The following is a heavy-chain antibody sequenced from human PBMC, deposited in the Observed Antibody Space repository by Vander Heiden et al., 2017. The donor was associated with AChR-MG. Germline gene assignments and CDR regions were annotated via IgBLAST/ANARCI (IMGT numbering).Heavy chain of an antibody. D-gene: IGHD6-6*01. CDR2: IGTAGDT. CDR3: VRHSGSSQNVFDI. CDR1: GVPFRSYE. J-gene: IGHJ3*02. Sequence: EVQLVESGGGLVQPGGSLRRSCGASGVPFRSYEIHCVRQATGKGLEWVSAIGTAGDTYYTDSVKGRFTISRENAKNSLYLQMNSLRAGDTAVYYCVRHSGSSQNVFDIWGQGTMVTVSS. V-gene: IGHV3-13*01.